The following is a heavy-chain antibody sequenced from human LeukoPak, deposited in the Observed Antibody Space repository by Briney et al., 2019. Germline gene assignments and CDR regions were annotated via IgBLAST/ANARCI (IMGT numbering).Heavy chain of an antibody. Sequence: GGSLRLSCAASGFTFSSYSMNWVRQAPGKGLEWVSSISSSSSYIYYTDSVKGRFTISRDNAKNSLYLQMNSLRAEDTAVYYCARGGDTHGMDVWGQGTTVTVSS. CDR1: GFTFSSYS. V-gene: IGHV3-21*04. CDR3: ARGGDTHGMDV. D-gene: IGHD2-2*02. J-gene: IGHJ6*02. CDR2: ISSSSSYI.